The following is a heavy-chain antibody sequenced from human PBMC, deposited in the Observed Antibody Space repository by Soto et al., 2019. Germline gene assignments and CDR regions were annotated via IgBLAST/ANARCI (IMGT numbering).Heavy chain of an antibody. J-gene: IGHJ4*02. CDR1: GYSFSDDW. CDR2: IYPGDSDT. Sequence: GESLKISCKASGYSFSDDWVGWVRQMPGKGLEWMGIIYPGDSDTRYSPSFQGQVTISADKSINTAYLQWSSLKASDTAMYYCARGPRRHYFDYCGQGTLVTVSS. CDR3: ARGPRRHYFDY. V-gene: IGHV5-51*01.